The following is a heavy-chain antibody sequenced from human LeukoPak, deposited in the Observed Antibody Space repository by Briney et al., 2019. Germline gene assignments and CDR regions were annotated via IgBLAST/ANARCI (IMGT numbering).Heavy chain of an antibody. D-gene: IGHD3-22*01. CDR2: ISAYNGNT. CDR3: ARDGPNYYYDSSGYDY. V-gene: IGHV1-18*01. Sequence: ASVKVSCKASGYTFTSYGISWVRQAPGQGLEWMRWISAYNGNTNYAQKLQGRVTMTTDTSTSTAYMELRSLRSDDTAVYYCARDGPNYYYDSSGYDYWGQGTLVTVSS. CDR1: GYTFTSYG. J-gene: IGHJ4*02.